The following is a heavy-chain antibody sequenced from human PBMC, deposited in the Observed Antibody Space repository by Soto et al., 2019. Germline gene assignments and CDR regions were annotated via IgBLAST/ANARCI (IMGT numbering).Heavy chain of an antibody. CDR1: GGSISSYY. CDR2: IYYSGST. J-gene: IGHJ6*03. D-gene: IGHD6-13*01. Sequence: SESLSLTCTVSGGSISSYYWSWIRQPPGQGLEWIVYIYYSGSTNYNPSLKIRVTISVDTSKNQFSLKLSSVTAADTAVYYCARRLGIAAAGTLWDYYYYYMDVWGKGT. V-gene: IGHV4-59*08. CDR3: ARRLGIAAAGTLWDYYYYYMDV.